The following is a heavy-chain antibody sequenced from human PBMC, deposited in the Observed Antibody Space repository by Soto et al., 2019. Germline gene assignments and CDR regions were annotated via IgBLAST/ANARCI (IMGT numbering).Heavy chain of an antibody. Sequence: QITLKESGPALVKPTQTLTLTCTFSGFSLSTSGVGVGWIRQPPGEALEWLALIYWDDYKHFSPSLESRLTITKDPSKNQVVLTMTNMAPVDTATYYCVHKGGGDRILDYWGQGTLVTVSS. CDR2: IYWDDYK. V-gene: IGHV2-5*02. CDR3: VHKGGGDRILDY. J-gene: IGHJ4*02. D-gene: IGHD3-16*01. CDR1: GFSLSTSGVG.